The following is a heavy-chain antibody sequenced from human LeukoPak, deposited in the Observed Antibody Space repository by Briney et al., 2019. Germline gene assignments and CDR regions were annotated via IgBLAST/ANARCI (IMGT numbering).Heavy chain of an antibody. CDR2: IWYDGSNK. Sequence: PGRSLRLSCAASGFTFSSYGMHWVRQAPGKGLEWVAVIWYDGSNKYYADSVKGRFTISRDNSKNTLYLQMNSLRAEDTAMYYCTKEGASGSRYNFDYWGQGTLVTVSS. CDR3: TKEGASGSRYNFDY. D-gene: IGHD1-26*01. V-gene: IGHV3-30*18. CDR1: GFTFSSYG. J-gene: IGHJ4*02.